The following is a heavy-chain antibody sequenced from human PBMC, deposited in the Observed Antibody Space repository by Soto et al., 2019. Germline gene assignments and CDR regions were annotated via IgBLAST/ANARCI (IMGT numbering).Heavy chain of an antibody. J-gene: IGHJ3*02. V-gene: IGHV1-69*02. CDR1: GGALNNYI. CDR2: IIPVLDVT. Sequence: QVRLVQSGAEVKKPGSSVTVSCKPSGGALNNYIFNWVRQAPGQGLEWMGRIIPVLDVTNYAQRFQGRVTITAAQSTATAFMDLSSLRSEDTAVYYCARQTRGAHGFDMWGQGTMVTVSS. CDR3: ARQTRGAHGFDM. D-gene: IGHD3-10*01.